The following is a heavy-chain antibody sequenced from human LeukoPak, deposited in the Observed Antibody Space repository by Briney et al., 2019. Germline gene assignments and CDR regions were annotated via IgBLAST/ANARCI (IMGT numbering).Heavy chain of an antibody. CDR2: IYYSGST. Sequence: SETLSLTCTVSGGSISCGDYYWSWIRQPPGKGLEWIGYIYYSGSTYYNPSLKSRVTISVDTSKNQFSLKLSSVTAADTAVYYCARESSAGNDAFDIWGQGTMVTVSS. D-gene: IGHD4-23*01. V-gene: IGHV4-30-4*01. CDR3: ARESSAGNDAFDI. J-gene: IGHJ3*02. CDR1: GGSISCGDYY.